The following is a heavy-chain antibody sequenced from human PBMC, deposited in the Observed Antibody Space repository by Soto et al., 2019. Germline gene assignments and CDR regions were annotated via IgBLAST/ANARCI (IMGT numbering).Heavy chain of an antibody. CDR3: ARRAVRGGMGMDV. Sequence: GESLKISCQASGYSFTSYWIGWVRQMPGKGLELMGIMYPGDSDTRYSPYFQGQVTISADKSISTTYLQWSSLKASDTAMYYCARRAVRGGMGMDVWGQGTTVTAP. V-gene: IGHV5-51*01. D-gene: IGHD1-26*01. CDR2: MYPGDSDT. J-gene: IGHJ6*02. CDR1: GYSFTSYW.